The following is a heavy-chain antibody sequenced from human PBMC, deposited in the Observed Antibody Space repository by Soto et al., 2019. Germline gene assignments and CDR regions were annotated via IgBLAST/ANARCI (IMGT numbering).Heavy chain of an antibody. CDR1: RFTFSNYA. V-gene: IGHV3-23*01. J-gene: IGHJ5*02. CDR3: ARGSVVRGVTSPHCSAP. D-gene: IGHD3-10*01. Sequence: PGGSLRLSCAASRFTFSNYAMGWVRQAPGKGLEWVSSISGSGGSTYYADSVKGRFTISRDNAKNSLYLQMNSLRDGDTVVFFCARGSVVRGVTSPHCSAPWGQGTLLTVSS. CDR2: ISGSGGST.